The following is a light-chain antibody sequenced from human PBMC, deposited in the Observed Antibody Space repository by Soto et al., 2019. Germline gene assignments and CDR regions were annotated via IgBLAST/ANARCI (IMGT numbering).Light chain of an antibody. V-gene: IGKV3-20*01. CDR1: QSLTNNY. CDR2: GAS. Sequence: EIVLTQSPCTLSLSPVERATLSCRASQSLTNNYFAWYQQKPGRALRLLIDGASTRATGIPDRFSGSGSGTDFTLTISRLEPEDVAVYYCQQYEAVVTFGQGTKVDIK. CDR3: QQYEAVVT. J-gene: IGKJ1*01.